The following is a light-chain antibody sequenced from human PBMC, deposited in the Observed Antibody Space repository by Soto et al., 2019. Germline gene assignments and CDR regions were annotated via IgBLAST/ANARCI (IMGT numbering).Light chain of an antibody. CDR2: MAS. CDR3: QQYNSFPT. CDR1: QSISSW. Sequence: DIQMTQSPCTLSASVGDRVTITCRTSQSISSWLAWYQQKPGKAPKLLIYMASSLESGVPSRFSGSGSGTEFTLTISSLQPDDFATYYCQQYNSFPTFGQGTKVEIK. V-gene: IGKV1-5*03. J-gene: IGKJ1*01.